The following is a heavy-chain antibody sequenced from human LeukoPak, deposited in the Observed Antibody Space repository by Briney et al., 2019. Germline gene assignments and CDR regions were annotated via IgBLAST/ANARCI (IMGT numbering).Heavy chain of an antibody. J-gene: IGHJ3*02. CDR2: IKQDGSEK. D-gene: IGHD1-26*01. Sequence: PGGSLRLSCAASGFTFSSYWMSWVRQAPGKGLEWVANIKQDGSEKYYVDSVKGRFTISRDNAKNSLYLQMNSLRAEDTAVYYCARSPPGWELLRDAFDIWGQGTMVTVSS. CDR1: GFTFSSYW. CDR3: ARSPPGWELLRDAFDI. V-gene: IGHV3-7*03.